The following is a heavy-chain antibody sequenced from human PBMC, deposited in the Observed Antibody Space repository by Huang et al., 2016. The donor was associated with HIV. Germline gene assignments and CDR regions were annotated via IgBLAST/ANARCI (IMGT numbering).Heavy chain of an antibody. J-gene: IGHJ6*02. CDR1: GYTFTSYG. D-gene: IGHD3-22*01. CDR2: ISACNGNT. Sequence: QVQLVQSGAEVKKPGASVKVSCKASGYTFTSYGISWVRQAPGQGLEWMGGISACNGNTNYAQKLQGRVTMTPDTSTSTAYMELRSLRSDDTAVYYCARARVITGYYYYGMDVWGQGTTVTVSS. CDR3: ARARVITGYYYYGMDV. V-gene: IGHV1-18*04.